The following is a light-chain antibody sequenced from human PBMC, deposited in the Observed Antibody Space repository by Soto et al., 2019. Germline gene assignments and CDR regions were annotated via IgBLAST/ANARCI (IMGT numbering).Light chain of an antibody. J-gene: IGKJ3*01. V-gene: IGKV3-11*01. CDR3: QQHNNWLGFT. Sequence: EIVLTQSPGTLSLSPGERATLSCRASQSVSSYLAWYQQKPGQAPRLLIYDASNRATGIPARFSGSGSGTDFTLNISSLEPEDFAVYYCQQHNNWLGFTFGPGTKVDIK. CDR2: DAS. CDR1: QSVSSY.